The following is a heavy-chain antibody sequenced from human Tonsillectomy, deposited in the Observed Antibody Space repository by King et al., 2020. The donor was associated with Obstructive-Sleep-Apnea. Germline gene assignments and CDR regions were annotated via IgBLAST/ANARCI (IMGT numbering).Heavy chain of an antibody. CDR2: IYYSGST. J-gene: IGHJ5*02. D-gene: IGHD2-15*01. CDR1: GGSISSSSYY. CDR3: ARDSEHCRGGSCYSSQDWFDP. V-gene: IGHV4-39*07. Sequence: QLQESGPGLVKPSETLSLTCTVSGGSISSSSYYWGCIRQPPGKGLEWIGSIYYSGSTYYNPSLKSRVTISVDTSKNQFSLKLSSVTAADTAVYYCARDSEHCRGGSCYSSQDWFDPWGQGTLVTVSS.